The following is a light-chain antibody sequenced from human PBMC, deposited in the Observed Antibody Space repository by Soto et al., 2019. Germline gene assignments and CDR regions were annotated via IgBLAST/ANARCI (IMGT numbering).Light chain of an antibody. J-gene: IGLJ3*02. CDR2: LEGSGSY. Sequence: QLVLTQSSSASASLGSSVKLTCTLSSGHSNNIIAWHQQQPGEAPRYLMRLEGSGSYNKGSGVPDRFSGSSSGADRYLTVSNLQSEDEADYYCETWDSNTRVFGGGTKVTVL. CDR3: ETWDSNTRV. V-gene: IGLV4-60*03. CDR1: SGHSNNI.